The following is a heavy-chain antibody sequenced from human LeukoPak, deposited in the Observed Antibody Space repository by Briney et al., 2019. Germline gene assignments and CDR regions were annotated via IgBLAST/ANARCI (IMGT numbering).Heavy chain of an antibody. Sequence: GGSLRLSCAASGFIFSDYYMSWIRQAPGKGLEWVSYISSSGSTIYYADSVKGRFTISRDNAKNSLYLQMNSLRAEDTAVYYCARDIVAVAGAFDYWGQGTLVTVPS. CDR2: ISSSGSTI. J-gene: IGHJ4*02. CDR3: ARDIVAVAGAFDY. CDR1: GFIFSDYY. D-gene: IGHD6-19*01. V-gene: IGHV3-11*04.